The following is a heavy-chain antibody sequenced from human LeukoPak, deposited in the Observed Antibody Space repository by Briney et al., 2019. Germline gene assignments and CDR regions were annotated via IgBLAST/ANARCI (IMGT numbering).Heavy chain of an antibody. CDR1: SGSFSGYY. CDR2: IRDGGIT. J-gene: IGHJ4*02. D-gene: IGHD3-10*01. V-gene: IGHV4-34*01. CDR3: VRGFSGVVGDH. Sequence: PSETLSLTCTVYSGSFSGYYWSWIRLPPGKGLEWIGEIRDGGITNYNPSLRSRVTISKDTSNNQLSLKLRSATAADTAVYYCVRGFSGVVGDHWGQGSLVTVSS.